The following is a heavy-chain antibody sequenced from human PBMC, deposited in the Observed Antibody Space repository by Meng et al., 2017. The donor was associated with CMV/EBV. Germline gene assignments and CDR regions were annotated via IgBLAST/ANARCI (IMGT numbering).Heavy chain of an antibody. V-gene: IGHV3-30-3*01. Sequence: GESLKISCAASGFTFSSYAMHWVRQVPGKGLEWVAVISYDGSNKYYADSVKGRFTISRDNSKNTLYLQMNSLRAEDTAVYYCARDRTSGWNYGMDVWGQGTTVTVSS. CDR2: ISYDGSNK. D-gene: IGHD6-19*01. CDR3: ARDRTSGWNYGMDV. CDR1: GFTFSSYA. J-gene: IGHJ6*02.